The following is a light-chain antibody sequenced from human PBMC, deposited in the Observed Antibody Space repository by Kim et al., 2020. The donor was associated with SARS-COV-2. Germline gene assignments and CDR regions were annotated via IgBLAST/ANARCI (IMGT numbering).Light chain of an antibody. Sequence: VMTQSPATLSVSPGETATLSCRAGQPVDGNIAWYQQKPAQAPRLLIYGASTRATGIPARFSGSGSGTEFTLTISSLQSEDFAVYYCQQYNTWPRTFGQGTRLEIK. J-gene: IGKJ5*01. CDR1: QPVDGN. V-gene: IGKV3-15*01. CDR2: GAS. CDR3: QQYNTWPRT.